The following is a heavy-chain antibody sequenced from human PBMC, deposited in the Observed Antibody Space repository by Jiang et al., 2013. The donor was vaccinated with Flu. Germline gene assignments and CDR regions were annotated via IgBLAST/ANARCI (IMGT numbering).Heavy chain of an antibody. CDR2: VIPIFGTT. CDR1: GGTFSSYA. CDR3: ARAIGGYSYGPLDY. Sequence: GAEVKKPGSSVKVSCKASGGTFSSYAINWVRQAPGQGLEWMGGVIPIFGTTDYAQKFQGRVTITADESTSTVYMELTSLKFEDTAVYYCARAIGGYSYGPLDYWGLGIRVTVSS. V-gene: IGHV1-69*01. D-gene: IGHD5-18*01. J-gene: IGHJ4*02.